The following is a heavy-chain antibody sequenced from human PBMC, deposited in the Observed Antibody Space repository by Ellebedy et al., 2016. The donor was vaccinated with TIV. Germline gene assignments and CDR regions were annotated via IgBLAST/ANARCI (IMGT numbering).Heavy chain of an antibody. V-gene: IGHV3-48*04. CDR2: IGTTSNTV. CDR3: ARSSDMVASNILASFDH. D-gene: IGHD5-12*01. Sequence: GGSLRLXXAASGFTFSYYGMNWVRQTSGKGLEWVSYIGTTSNTVYYADSVKGRLTISRDNAKNSLYLQMNSLRAEDTAVYYCARSSDMVASNILASFDHWGQGTMVTVSS. J-gene: IGHJ4*02. CDR1: GFTFSYYG.